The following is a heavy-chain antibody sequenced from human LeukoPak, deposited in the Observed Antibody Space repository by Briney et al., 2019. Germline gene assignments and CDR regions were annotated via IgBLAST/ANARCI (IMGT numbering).Heavy chain of an antibody. CDR3: ARDGAAAGSFDY. CDR1: GFTFSSYA. D-gene: IGHD6-13*01. V-gene: IGHV3-30-3*01. CDR2: ISYDGSDK. Sequence: PGGSLRLSCAASGFTFSSYAMHWVRQAPGKGLEGVAVISYDGSDKYYADSVKGRFTISRDNSKNTLYLQMNSLRAEDTAVYYWARDGAAAGSFDYWGQGTLVTVSS. J-gene: IGHJ4*02.